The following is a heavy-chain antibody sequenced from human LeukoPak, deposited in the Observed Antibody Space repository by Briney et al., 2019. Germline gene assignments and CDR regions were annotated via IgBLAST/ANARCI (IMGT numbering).Heavy chain of an antibody. CDR1: GYTFTSYW. D-gene: IGHD1-26*01. CDR2: IHPGDSDT. V-gene: IGHV5-51*01. J-gene: IGHJ3*02. CDR3: GRHQHSGSYGAFDI. Sequence: KCGESLKISCEASGYTFTSYWITWVRQMPGKGLEWVGIIHPGDSDTRYSPSFQGQVTISADKSITTAYLQWSSLKASDTAMYYCGRHQHSGSYGAFDIWGQGTMVTVSS.